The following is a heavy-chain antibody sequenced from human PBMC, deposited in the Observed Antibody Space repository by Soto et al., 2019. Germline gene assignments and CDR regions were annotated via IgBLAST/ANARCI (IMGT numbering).Heavy chain of an antibody. CDR1: GYTFTSYG. CDR2: ISAYNGNT. J-gene: IGHJ4*02. D-gene: IGHD3-9*01. Sequence: GASVKVSCKASGYTFTSYGISWVRQAPGQGLEWMGWISAYNGNTNYAQKLQGRVTMTTDTSTSTAYMELRSLRSDDTAVYYCARELRLYDILTGYLSTPETDYWGQGTLVTVSS. V-gene: IGHV1-18*01. CDR3: ARELRLYDILTGYLSTPETDY.